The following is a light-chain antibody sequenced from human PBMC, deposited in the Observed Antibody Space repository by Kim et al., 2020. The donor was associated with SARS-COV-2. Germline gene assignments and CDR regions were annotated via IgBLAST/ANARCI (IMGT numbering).Light chain of an antibody. V-gene: IGKV3-20*01. CDR3: QQYAYAPLN. CDR1: QNVGNDY. CDR2: NAS. J-gene: IGKJ4*01. Sequence: SAGERGTRSCRASQNVGNDYLAWYQQKPGRAPTLLVYNASSRATGIADRFSGSGSGTDFTLTVERLEPEDFAVYYCQQYAYAPLNFGGGTKVDIK.